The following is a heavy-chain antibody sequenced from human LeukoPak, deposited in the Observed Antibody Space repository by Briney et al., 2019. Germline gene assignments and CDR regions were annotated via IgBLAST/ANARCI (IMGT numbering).Heavy chain of an antibody. V-gene: IGHV3-33*01. CDR1: GVTFSSYG. CDR2: IWYDGSNK. CDR3: AIDGAYGDKPFDY. D-gene: IGHD4-17*01. J-gene: IGHJ4*02. Sequence: PGGSLRLSCAASGVTFSSYGMHWVRQAPGKGLEWVAVIWYDGSNKYYADSVKGRFTISRDNSKNTLYLQMNSLRAEDTAVYYCAIDGAYGDKPFDYRGQGTLVTVSS.